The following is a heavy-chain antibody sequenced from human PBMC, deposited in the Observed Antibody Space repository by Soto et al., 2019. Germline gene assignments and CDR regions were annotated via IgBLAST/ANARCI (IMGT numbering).Heavy chain of an antibody. J-gene: IGHJ4*02. CDR3: ASVYSYGYHY. Sequence: SLGISCASSRLTVCSNQMTWVRQTQGKGLEWVSVIYSGGSTYYADSVKGRFTISRDNSKNTLYLQMSSLRAEDTAVYYCASVYSYGYHYWGQGTLVTVS. D-gene: IGHD5-18*01. CDR1: RLTVCSNQ. V-gene: IGHV3-53*01. CDR2: IYSGGST.